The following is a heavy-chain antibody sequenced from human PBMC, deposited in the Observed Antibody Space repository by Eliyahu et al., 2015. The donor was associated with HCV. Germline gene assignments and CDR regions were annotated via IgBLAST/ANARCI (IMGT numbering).Heavy chain of an antibody. CDR3: ARDAYPSTVVTPSAFDI. CDR2: ISYDGSNK. D-gene: IGHD4-23*01. V-gene: IGHV3-30-3*01. Sequence: QVQLVESGGGVVQPGRSLRLSCAASGFTFXSYAMHWVRQAPGKGLEWVAVISYDGSNKYYADSVKGRFTISRDNSKNTLYLQMNSLRAEDTAVYYCARDAYPSTVVTPSAFDIWGQGTMVTVSS. J-gene: IGHJ3*02. CDR1: GFTFXSYA.